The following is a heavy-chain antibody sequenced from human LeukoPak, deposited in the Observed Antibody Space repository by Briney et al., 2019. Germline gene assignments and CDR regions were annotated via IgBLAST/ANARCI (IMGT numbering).Heavy chain of an antibody. V-gene: IGHV1-8*01. CDR3: ARTDYDYVWGSYRYYYYYMDV. J-gene: IGHJ6*03. Sequence: ASVKVSCKASGYTFTSYDINWVRQATGQGLEWMGWMNPNSGNTGYAQKFQGRVTMTRNTSISTAYVELSSLRSEDTAVYYCARTDYDYVWGSYRYYYYYMDVWGKGTTVTVSS. CDR2: MNPNSGNT. D-gene: IGHD3-16*02. CDR1: GYTFTSYD.